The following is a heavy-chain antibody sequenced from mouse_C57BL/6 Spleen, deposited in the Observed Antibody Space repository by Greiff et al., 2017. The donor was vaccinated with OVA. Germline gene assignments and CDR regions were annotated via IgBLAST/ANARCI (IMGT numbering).Heavy chain of an antibody. Sequence: EVQLQQSGPGLVKPSQSLSLTCSVTGYFITSGYYWNWIRQFPGNKLEWMGYISYDGSNNYNPSLKNRISITRDTSKNQFFLKLNSVTTEDTATYYCASPYDYDRAWFAYWGQGTLVTVSA. CDR3: ASPYDYDRAWFAY. CDR2: ISYDGSN. V-gene: IGHV3-6*01. J-gene: IGHJ3*01. D-gene: IGHD2-4*01. CDR1: GYFITSGYY.